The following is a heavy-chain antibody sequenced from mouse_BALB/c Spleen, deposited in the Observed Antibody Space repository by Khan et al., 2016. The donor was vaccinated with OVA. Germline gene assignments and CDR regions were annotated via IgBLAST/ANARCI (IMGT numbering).Heavy chain of an antibody. CDR3: ARDYGSLYWFFDV. CDR2: IYYSGTV. Sequence: EVKLLESGPGLVKPSQTVSLTCTVTGISITSGNYRWSWIRQFPGNKLEWIGNIYYSGTVTYNPSLTSRTPITRDTSKNQFFLEMNSLTAEDTATYYCARDYGSLYWFFDVWGAGTTVTVSS. CDR1: GISITSGNYR. J-gene: IGHJ1*01. V-gene: IGHV3-5*02. D-gene: IGHD1-1*01.